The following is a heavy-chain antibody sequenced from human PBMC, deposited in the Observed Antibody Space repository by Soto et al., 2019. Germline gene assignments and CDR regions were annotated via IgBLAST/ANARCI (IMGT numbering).Heavy chain of an antibody. CDR2: IDPSDSYT. J-gene: IGHJ5*01. D-gene: IGHD1-20*01. V-gene: IGHV5-10-1*01. CDR3: ARQGNNADPNRFDP. CDR1: ACSFSSDW. Sequence: GESRKISCKGSACSFSSDWISWVRQMPGKGLEWMGRIDPSDSYTNYSPSFQGHVTISADQSISTSFLQWSSLQASDTAMYYCARQGNNADPNRFDPPGQGTLVTGSS.